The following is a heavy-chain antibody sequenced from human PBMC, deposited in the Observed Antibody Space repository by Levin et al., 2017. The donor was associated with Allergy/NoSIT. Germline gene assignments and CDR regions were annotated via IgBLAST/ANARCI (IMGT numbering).Heavy chain of an antibody. CDR1: GFTLSDAW. J-gene: IGHJ4*02. Sequence: GESLKISCAASGFTLSDAWMSWVRQAPGKGLEWVGRIRGRTDGGTTDYAAPVKGRFTISRDDSKNTLYLEMNSLKSEETAVYYCTTGNYWGQGTLVTVSS. CDR3: TTGNY. CDR2: IRGRTDGGTT. V-gene: IGHV3-15*01.